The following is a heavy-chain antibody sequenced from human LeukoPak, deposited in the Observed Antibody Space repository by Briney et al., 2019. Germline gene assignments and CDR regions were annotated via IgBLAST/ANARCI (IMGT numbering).Heavy chain of an antibody. J-gene: IGHJ4*02. V-gene: IGHV3-11*01. Sequence: GGSLRLSCAASGFTFSDYYMSWIRQAPGKGLEWLSYISKNGKTIYYADSVKGRFTISRDNAKKSVYLQMNSLRAEDTAVYYCARAGGYSSPLSYWGQGTLVTVSS. D-gene: IGHD6-19*01. CDR1: GFTFSDYY. CDR3: ARAGGYSSPLSY. CDR2: ISKNGKTI.